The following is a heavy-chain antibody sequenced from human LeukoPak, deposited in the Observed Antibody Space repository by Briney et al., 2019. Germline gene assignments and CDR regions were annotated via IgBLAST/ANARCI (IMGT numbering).Heavy chain of an antibody. CDR2: IKGGGDGT. J-gene: IGHJ4*02. V-gene: IGHV3-23*01. Sequence: GGSLRLSCAASGFTFNNYAMTWVRQAPGRGLEWVSHIKGGGDGTYYADSVKGRFTISRDNSRNTLYLQMNSLRAEDTAIYYCARDAYAVADYWGQGTLVTVSS. CDR1: GFTFNNYA. CDR3: ARDAYAVADY. D-gene: IGHD4-17*01.